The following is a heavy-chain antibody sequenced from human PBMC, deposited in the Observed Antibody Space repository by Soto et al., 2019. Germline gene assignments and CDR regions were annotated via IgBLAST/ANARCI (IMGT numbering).Heavy chain of an antibody. Sequence: QVQLVQSGAEVRKPGSSVKVSCEASGGSFISYIFTWVRQAPGQGLEWMGRSIPIQGRADYALKFQGRVTMTADRSTQTVYMELRSLRPEDTALYYCAKSLVFVDHAYMDVWGKGTTVTVSS. D-gene: IGHD2-21*01. J-gene: IGHJ6*03. CDR2: SIPIQGRA. CDR3: AKSLVFVDHAYMDV. CDR1: GGSFISYI. V-gene: IGHV1-69*02.